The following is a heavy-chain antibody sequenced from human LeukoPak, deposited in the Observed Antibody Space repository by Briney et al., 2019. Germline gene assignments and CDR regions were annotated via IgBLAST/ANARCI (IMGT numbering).Heavy chain of an antibody. D-gene: IGHD3-3*01. CDR2: ISGSGGST. J-gene: IGHJ4*02. CDR3: ASGPPFLKYFEY. V-gene: IGHV3-23*01. Sequence: PGGSLRLSCAASGFTFSNAWMSWVRQAPGKGLEWVSAISGSGGSTYYADSVKGRFTISRDNSKNTLYLQMNSLRAEDTALYYCASGPPFLKYFEYWGQGTLVTVSS. CDR1: GFTFSNAW.